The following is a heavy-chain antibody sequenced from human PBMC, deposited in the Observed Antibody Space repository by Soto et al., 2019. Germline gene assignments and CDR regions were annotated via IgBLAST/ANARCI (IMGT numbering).Heavy chain of an antibody. J-gene: IGHJ4*02. Sequence: SETLSLTCTVSGGSISGHYWSWVRQSPGKRPEWIGYIYYSGNTLYNPSLKSRVTISVDTSKNQFSLKLSSVTAADTAVYYCATRSITMIDYWGQGTLVTVS. V-gene: IGHV4-59*08. CDR1: GGSISGHY. D-gene: IGHD3-22*01. CDR2: IYYSGNT. CDR3: ATRSITMIDY.